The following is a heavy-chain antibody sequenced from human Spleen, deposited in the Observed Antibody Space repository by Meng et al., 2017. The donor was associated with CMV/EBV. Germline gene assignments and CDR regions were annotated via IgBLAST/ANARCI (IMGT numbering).Heavy chain of an antibody. CDR3: AHGDYVDY. V-gene: IGHV4-61*01. J-gene: IGHJ4*02. CDR1: GGSVSSGSYY. CDR2: IYYSGST. D-gene: IGHD4-17*01. Sequence: SETLSLTCTVSGGSVSSGSYYWSWIRQPPGKGLEWIGYIYYSGSTNYNPSLKSRVTISVDTSKNQFSLKLSSVTAADTAVYYCAHGDYVDYWGQGTLVTVSS.